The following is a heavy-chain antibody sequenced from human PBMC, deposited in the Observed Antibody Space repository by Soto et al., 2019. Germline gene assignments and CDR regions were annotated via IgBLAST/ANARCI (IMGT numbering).Heavy chain of an antibody. CDR1: GYTFTSYA. V-gene: IGHV1-3*01. Sequence: ASVKVSCKASGYTFTSYAMHWVRQAPGQRLEWMGWINAGNGNTKYSQKFQGRVTITRDTSASTAYMELSSLRSEDTAVYYCAREEMKTYYYDSSGYSENYYGMDVWGQGTTVTVSS. D-gene: IGHD3-22*01. CDR2: INAGNGNT. CDR3: AREEMKTYYYDSSGYSENYYGMDV. J-gene: IGHJ6*02.